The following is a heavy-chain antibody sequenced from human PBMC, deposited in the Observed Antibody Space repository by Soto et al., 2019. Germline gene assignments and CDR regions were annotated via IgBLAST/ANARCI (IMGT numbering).Heavy chain of an antibody. J-gene: IGHJ4*02. CDR3: ARGCRDSSGYYALDY. V-gene: IGHV4-34*01. Sequence: PSETLSLTCAVYGGSLSGYYWSWIRQPPGKGLEWIGEINHSGSTNYNPSLKSRVTISVDTSKNQFSLKLSSVTAAGTAVYYCARGCRDSSGYYALDYWGQGTLVTVSS. CDR2: INHSGST. CDR1: GGSLSGYY. D-gene: IGHD3-22*01.